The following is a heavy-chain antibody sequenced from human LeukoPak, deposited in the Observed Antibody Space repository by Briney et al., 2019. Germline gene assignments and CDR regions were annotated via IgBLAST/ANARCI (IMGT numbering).Heavy chain of an antibody. D-gene: IGHD2-15*01. CDR1: GGSISSYY. V-gene: IGHV4-59*01. CDR3: GRLLRYCIGGSCYPTVLDY. J-gene: IGHJ4*02. CDR2: IYYSGST. Sequence: SGTLSLTCTVSGGSISSYYWSWIRQPPGKGLEWIGDIYYSGSTNYNPSPKSRVTISVDTSKNQFSPKISSLTPACTAPYYCGRLLRYCIGGSCYPTVLDYWRKGTLVSVSS.